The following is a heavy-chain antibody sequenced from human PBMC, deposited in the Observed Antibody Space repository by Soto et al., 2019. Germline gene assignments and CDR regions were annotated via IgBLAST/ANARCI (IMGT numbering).Heavy chain of an antibody. CDR2: ITGTGGST. CDR3: AKDVRAGLREFADY. V-gene: IGHV3-23*01. Sequence: GGSLRLSCAASGFTFGDYAMSWVRQAPGKGLEWVSSITGTGGSTYYADSVKGRFSISRDNSKNTVYLQMNNLRPEDTAVYYCAKDVRAGLREFADYWGQGILVTVSS. D-gene: IGHD3-10*01. J-gene: IGHJ4*02. CDR1: GFTFGDYA.